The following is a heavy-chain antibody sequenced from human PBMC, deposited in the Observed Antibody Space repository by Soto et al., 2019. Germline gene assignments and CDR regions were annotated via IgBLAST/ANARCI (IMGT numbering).Heavy chain of an antibody. Sequence: VQLQESGPGLVKPSETLSLTCTVSGGSISGYDCSWIRQSPGQGLEWTGYIHYSGSTNYNPSLKSRVTISVDTSKNQLALKLSSVTAADTAVYYCARGSAAGTKSPFDYWGQGTLVTVSS. D-gene: IGHD6-13*01. J-gene: IGHJ4*02. CDR1: GGSISGYD. CDR3: ARGSAAGTKSPFDY. CDR2: IHYSGST. V-gene: IGHV4-59*01.